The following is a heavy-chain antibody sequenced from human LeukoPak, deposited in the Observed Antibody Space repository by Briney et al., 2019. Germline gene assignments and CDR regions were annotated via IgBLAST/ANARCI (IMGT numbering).Heavy chain of an antibody. CDR3: ARTQYSGSYYTAFDI. V-gene: IGHV5-51*01. D-gene: IGHD1-26*01. CDR2: IYPGDSDT. J-gene: IGHJ3*02. Sequence: GESLKISCEGSGYSFTTYWIGWVRQMPGKGLEWMGIIYPGDSDTRYSPSFQGQVTISADKSITTAYLQWNSLKASDTAMYYCARTQYSGSYYTAFDIWGRGTMVTVSS. CDR1: GYSFTTYW.